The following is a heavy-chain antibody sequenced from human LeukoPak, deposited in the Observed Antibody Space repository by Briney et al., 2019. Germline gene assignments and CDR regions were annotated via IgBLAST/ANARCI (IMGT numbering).Heavy chain of an antibody. CDR3: ADGPTVTTSDY. V-gene: IGHV4-39*07. CDR1: GGSISSSSYY. CDR2: IYYSGST. Sequence: SETLSLTCTVSGGSISSSSYYWGWIRQPPGKGLEWIGSIYYSGSTYHNPSLKSRVTISVDTSKNQFSLKLSSVTAADTAVYYCADGPTVTTSDYWGQGTLVTVSS. J-gene: IGHJ4*02. D-gene: IGHD4-17*01.